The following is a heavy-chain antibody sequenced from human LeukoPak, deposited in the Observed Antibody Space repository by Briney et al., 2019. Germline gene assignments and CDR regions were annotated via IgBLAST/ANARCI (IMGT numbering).Heavy chain of an antibody. J-gene: IGHJ4*02. Sequence: GASVKVSCKASGYTFTSYGISWVRQAPGQGLEWMGWISAYNGNTNYAQKLQGRVTMTTDTSTSTAYMELRSLRSDDTAVYYCATYGSGNGGAYYFDYWGQGTLVTVSS. CDR1: GYTFTSYG. CDR2: ISAYNGNT. V-gene: IGHV1-18*01. CDR3: ATYGSGNGGAYYFDY. D-gene: IGHD3-10*01.